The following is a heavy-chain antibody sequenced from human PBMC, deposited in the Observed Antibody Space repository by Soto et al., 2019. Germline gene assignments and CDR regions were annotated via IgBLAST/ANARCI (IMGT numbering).Heavy chain of an antibody. V-gene: IGHV4-39*01. CDR2: IYYSGST. J-gene: IGHJ6*02. Sequence: SETLSLTCTVSGGSISSSSYDWGWIRQPPGKGLEWIGSIYYSGSTHYNPSLKSRITISVDTSKNQFSLKLSSVTAADTAVYYCARPAGEGAYYGMDVWGQGTTVTVSS. D-gene: IGHD1-26*01. CDR3: ARPAGEGAYYGMDV. CDR1: GGSISSSSYD.